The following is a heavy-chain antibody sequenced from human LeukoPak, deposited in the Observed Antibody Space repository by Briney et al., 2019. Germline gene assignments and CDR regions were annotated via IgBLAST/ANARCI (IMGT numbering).Heavy chain of an antibody. D-gene: IGHD3-10*01. CDR3: ARGTPPLLWFGESYYFDY. CDR1: GGSFSGYY. V-gene: IGHV4-34*01. J-gene: IGHJ4*02. Sequence: SETLSLTCAVYGGSFSGYYWSWIRQPPGKGLEWIGEINRSGSTNYNPSLKSRVTISVDTSKNQFSLKLSSVTAADTAVYYCARGTPPLLWFGESYYFDYWGQGTLVTVSS. CDR2: INRSGST.